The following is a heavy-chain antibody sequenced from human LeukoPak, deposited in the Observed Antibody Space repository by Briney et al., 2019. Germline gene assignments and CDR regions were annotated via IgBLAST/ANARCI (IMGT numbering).Heavy chain of an antibody. CDR3: AKAQRLLPTNNWFDP. CDR1: GFTFSSYA. D-gene: IGHD2-15*01. J-gene: IGHJ5*02. CDR2: ISGSGGST. Sequence: PGGSLRLSCAASGFTFSSYAMSWVRQAPGKGLEWVSAISGSGGSTYYADSVKGRFTISRDNSKNTLYPQMNSLRAEDTAVYYCAKAQRLLPTNNWFDPWGQGTLVTVSS. V-gene: IGHV3-23*01.